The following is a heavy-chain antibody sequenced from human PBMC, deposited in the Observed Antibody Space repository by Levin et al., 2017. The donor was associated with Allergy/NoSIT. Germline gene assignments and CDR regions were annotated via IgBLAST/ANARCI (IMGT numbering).Heavy chain of an antibody. D-gene: IGHD6-6*01. CDR2: ISASGGST. CDR1: GFTFTTYA. Sequence: PGGSLRLSCTASGFTFTTYALSWVRQAPGKGLEWVSVISASGGSTDYADSVKGRFTISRDNSKNTLYLQMNSLRADDTAVYYCAKGPFSSSSRGYYFDYWGQGTLVTVSS. V-gene: IGHV3-23*01. J-gene: IGHJ4*02. CDR3: AKGPFSSSSRGYYFDY.